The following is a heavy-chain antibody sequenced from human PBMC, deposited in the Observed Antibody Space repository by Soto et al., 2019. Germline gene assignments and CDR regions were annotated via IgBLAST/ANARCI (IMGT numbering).Heavy chain of an antibody. Sequence: ILSCAASGFTFSSYAMSWVRQAPGKGLEWVSAISGSGGSTYYADSVKGRFTISRDNSKNTLYLQMNSLRAEDTAVYYCAKDGRWYYYDSRGYYLDAFGIWGQGTMVTVSS. CDR2: ISGSGGST. CDR3: AKDGRWYYYDSRGYYLDAFGI. D-gene: IGHD3-22*01. J-gene: IGHJ3*02. CDR1: GFTFSSYA. V-gene: IGHV3-23*01.